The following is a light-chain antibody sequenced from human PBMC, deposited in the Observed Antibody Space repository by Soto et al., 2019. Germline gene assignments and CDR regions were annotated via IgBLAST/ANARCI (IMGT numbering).Light chain of an antibody. J-gene: IGKJ4*01. CDR1: QDITNY. Sequence: DIPMSQSPSSPSASVGDGVTITCQASQDITNYLNWYQHKPGKPPKLLIYDASNLETGVPSRFSGSGSGTAFTFTISSLQPEDIATYYCQQYDNLPFGFGGGTKVEIK. V-gene: IGKV1-33*01. CDR3: QQYDNLPFG. CDR2: DAS.